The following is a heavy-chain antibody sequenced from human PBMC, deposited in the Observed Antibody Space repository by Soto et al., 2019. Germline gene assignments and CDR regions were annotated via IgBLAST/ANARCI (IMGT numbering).Heavy chain of an antibody. J-gene: IGHJ4*02. Sequence: PSETLSLTCSVSDDSINSDKYYWGWIRHPPGKGLEWIGSIYYRGNAYYNPSLQTRVTISLDKSKSQFSLKLNSVTAADSAVYFCARLEGLATISYYFDFWGPGALVTVSS. D-gene: IGHD5-12*01. V-gene: IGHV4-39*01. CDR3: ARLEGLATISYYFDF. CDR1: DDSINSDKYY. CDR2: IYYRGNA.